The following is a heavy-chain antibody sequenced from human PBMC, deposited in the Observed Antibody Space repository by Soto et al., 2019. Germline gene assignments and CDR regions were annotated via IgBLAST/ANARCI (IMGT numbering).Heavy chain of an antibody. Sequence: PGGSLRLSCAASGFTFSSYAMHWVRQAPGKGLEWVAVISYDGSNKYYADSVKGRFTISRDNSKNTLYLQMNSLRAEDTAVYYCARTAALYYYYYGMDVWGQGTTVTAP. V-gene: IGHV3-30-3*01. CDR3: ARTAALYYYYYGMDV. J-gene: IGHJ6*02. CDR1: GFTFSSYA. D-gene: IGHD2-2*01. CDR2: ISYDGSNK.